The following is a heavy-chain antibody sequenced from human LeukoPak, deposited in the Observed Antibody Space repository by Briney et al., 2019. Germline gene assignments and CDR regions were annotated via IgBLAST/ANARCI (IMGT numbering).Heavy chain of an antibody. CDR3: AKEGKGCSSTTCYQYFDY. J-gene: IGHJ4*02. CDR2: ISYDGSNK. V-gene: IGHV3-30*18. CDR1: GFTFSSYG. D-gene: IGHD2-2*01. Sequence: PGGSLRLSCAASGFTFSSYGMHWVRQAPGKGLEWVAVISYDGSNKYYADSVKGRFTISRDNSKNTLYLQMNSLRAEDTALYYCAKEGKGCSSTTCYQYFDYWGQGSLVTVSS.